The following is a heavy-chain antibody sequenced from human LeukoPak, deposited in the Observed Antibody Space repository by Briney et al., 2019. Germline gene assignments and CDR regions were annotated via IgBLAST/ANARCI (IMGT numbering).Heavy chain of an antibody. V-gene: IGHV5-51*01. Sequence: GESLKISCKGSGYSFTSYWIGWVRQMPGKGLEWMGIIYPGDSDTRYSPSFQGQVTISADKSISTACLQWSSLKASDTAMYYCARLYYYDSSGYYPRPGAIDYWGQGTLVTVSS. D-gene: IGHD3-22*01. CDR3: ARLYYYDSSGYYPRPGAIDY. CDR1: GYSFTSYW. J-gene: IGHJ4*02. CDR2: IYPGDSDT.